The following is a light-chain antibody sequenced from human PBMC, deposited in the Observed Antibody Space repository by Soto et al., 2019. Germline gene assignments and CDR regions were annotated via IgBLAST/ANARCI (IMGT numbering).Light chain of an antibody. J-gene: IGLJ1*01. CDR1: SSDVGGYYY. CDR3: SSYTSSNTFYV. CDR2: QVS. V-gene: IGLV2-14*01. Sequence: QSVLTQPASVSGSPGQSITISCTGTSSDVGGYYYVSWYQHHPGKAPKLMIYQVSNRPSGVSNRFSGPKSGNTASLTISGLQAEGEADYYCSSYTSSNTFYVFGTGTKVTVL.